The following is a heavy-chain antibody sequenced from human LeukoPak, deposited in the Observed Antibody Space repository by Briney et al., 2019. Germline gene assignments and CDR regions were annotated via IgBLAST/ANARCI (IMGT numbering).Heavy chain of an antibody. CDR1: GFTFSSYE. CDR3: ARRNWHVGGGLDV. D-gene: IGHD1-1*01. J-gene: IGHJ6*02. CDR2: ISYSGSAT. V-gene: IGHV3-48*03. Sequence: PGGSLRLSCAASGFTFSSYEMNWVRQAPGKGLEWVSYISYSGSATTYADSVKGRFTISRDNAKNSLYLQMNSLRAEDTAVYYCARRNWHVGGGLDVWGQGTTVTVSS.